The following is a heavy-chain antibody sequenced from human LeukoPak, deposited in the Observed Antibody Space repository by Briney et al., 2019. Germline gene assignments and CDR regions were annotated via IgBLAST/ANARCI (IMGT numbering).Heavy chain of an antibody. V-gene: IGHV3-23*01. Sequence: GGSLRLSCAASGFTFSSYAMSWVRQAPGKGLEWVLAISGSGGSTYYADSVKGRFTISRDNSKNTLYLQMNSLRAEDTAVYYCAKDQLRGDYALNYYFDYWGQGTLVTVSS. CDR1: GFTFSSYA. CDR2: ISGSGGST. CDR3: AKDQLRGDYALNYYFDY. D-gene: IGHD4-17*01. J-gene: IGHJ4*02.